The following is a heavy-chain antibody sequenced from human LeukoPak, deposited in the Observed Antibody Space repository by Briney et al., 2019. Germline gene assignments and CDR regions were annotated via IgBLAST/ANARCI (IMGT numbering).Heavy chain of an antibody. D-gene: IGHD6-6*01. CDR1: GGSISSYY. CDR2: IYYSGST. V-gene: IGHV4-59*12. CDR3: ARLIAARPGY. J-gene: IGHJ4*02. Sequence: SETLSLTCTVSGGSISSYYWNWIRQPPGKGLEWIGYIYYSGSTNYNPSLKSRVTISVDTSKNQFSLKLSSVTAADAAVYYCARLIAARPGYWGQGTLVTVSS.